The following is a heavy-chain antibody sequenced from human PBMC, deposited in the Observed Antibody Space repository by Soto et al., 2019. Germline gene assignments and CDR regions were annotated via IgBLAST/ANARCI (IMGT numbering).Heavy chain of an antibody. V-gene: IGHV3-33*01. J-gene: IGHJ6*02. Sequence: QVQLVESGGGVVQPGRSLRLSCAASGFTFSSYGMHWVRQAPGKGLEWVAVIWYDGSNKYYADSVKGRFTISRDNSKNTLYLQMNSLRAEDTAVYHCARDEGLVRYYGMDVWGQGITVTDSS. CDR2: IWYDGSNK. CDR1: GFTFSSYG. CDR3: ARDEGLVRYYGMDV.